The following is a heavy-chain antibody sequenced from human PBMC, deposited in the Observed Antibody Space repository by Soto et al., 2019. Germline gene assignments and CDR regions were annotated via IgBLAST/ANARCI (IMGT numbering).Heavy chain of an antibody. CDR1: GGSISNDGSY. CDR2: IYYTGST. CDR3: ARGWERLGYRGFDP. D-gene: IGHD1-26*01. V-gene: IGHV4-31*03. Sequence: QVQLQESGPGLVKPSQTLSLTCTVSGGSISNDGSYWSWIRQHPGKGLEWIGYIYYTGSTYYNPSLKSRVTISVDTSKKQFSLKLSSVTAADTAVYYCARGWERLGYRGFDPWGQGTLVTVSS. J-gene: IGHJ5*02.